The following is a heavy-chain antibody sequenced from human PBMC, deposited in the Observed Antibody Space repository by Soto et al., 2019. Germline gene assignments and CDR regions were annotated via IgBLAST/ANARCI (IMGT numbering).Heavy chain of an antibody. J-gene: IGHJ6*02. CDR1: GYTFTSYG. CDR3: ARDSALLLWFGELLPLKVDYYYGMDV. V-gene: IGHV1-18*01. CDR2: ISAYNGNT. D-gene: IGHD3-10*01. Sequence: GASVKVSCKASGYTFTSYGISWVRQAPGQGLEWMGWISAYNGNTNYAQKLQGRVTMTTDTSTSTAYMELRSLRSDDTAVYYCARDSALLLWFGELLPLKVDYYYGMDVWGQGTTVTVSS.